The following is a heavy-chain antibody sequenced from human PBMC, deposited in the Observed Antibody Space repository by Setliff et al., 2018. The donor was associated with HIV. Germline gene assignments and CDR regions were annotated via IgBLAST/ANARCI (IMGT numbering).Heavy chain of an antibody. D-gene: IGHD3-22*01. CDR3: ARDYYDSSGYIFFPGLPDY. CDR1: GYTFTGYY. J-gene: IGHJ4*02. CDR2: IIPIFGTT. V-gene: IGHV1-69*05. Sequence: GASVKVSCKASGYTFTGYYMHWVRQAPGQGLEWMGGIIPIFGTTKYAQKFQGRVTITTDESTSTAYMELSSLRSEDTAVYYCARDYYDSSGYIFFPGLPDYWGQGTLVTVSS.